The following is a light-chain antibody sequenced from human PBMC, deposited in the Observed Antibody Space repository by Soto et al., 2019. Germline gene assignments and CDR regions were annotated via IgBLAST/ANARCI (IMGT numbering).Light chain of an antibody. J-gene: IGLJ2*01. Sequence: QSALTQPASVSGSPGESITISCTGTSSDVGACNYVSWYQQHPGKAPKLMIYDVSNRPSGVSNRFSGSKSGNTASLTISGLQAEDEADYYCSSYTSTNSLFGGGTKVTVL. CDR1: SSDVGACNY. CDR3: SSYTSTNSL. V-gene: IGLV2-14*03. CDR2: DVS.